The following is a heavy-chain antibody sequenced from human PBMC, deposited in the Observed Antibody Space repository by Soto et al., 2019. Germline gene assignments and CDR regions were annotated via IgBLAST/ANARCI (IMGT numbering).Heavy chain of an antibody. CDR1: GVSVSSGSYY. D-gene: IGHD1-1*01. CDR2: IYYSGST. V-gene: IGHV4-61*01. Sequence: PSETLSLTCTVSGVSVSSGSYYWSWIRQPPGKGLEWIGYIYYSGSTNYNPSLKSRVTISVDTSKNQFSLKLSSVTAADTAVYYCARNNDAEYYYYYGMDVWGQGTTVTVSS. J-gene: IGHJ6*02. CDR3: ARNNDAEYYYYYGMDV.